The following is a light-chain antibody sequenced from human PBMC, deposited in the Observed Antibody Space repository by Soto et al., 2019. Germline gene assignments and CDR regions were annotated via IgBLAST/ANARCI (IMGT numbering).Light chain of an antibody. CDR2: EDN. CDR1: SGSIASNY. Sequence: NFMLTQPHSVSESPGKTVTISCTRSSGSIASNYVQWYQQRPGSAPTTVIYEDNQRPSGVTDRFSGSIDSSSNSASLTISGLKTEDEDDYYCQSYDSSNDVVFGGGTKLTVL. J-gene: IGLJ2*01. CDR3: QSYDSSNDVV. V-gene: IGLV6-57*04.